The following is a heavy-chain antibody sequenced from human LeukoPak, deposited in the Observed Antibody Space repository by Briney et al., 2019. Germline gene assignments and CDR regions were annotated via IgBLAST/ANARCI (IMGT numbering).Heavy chain of an antibody. J-gene: IGHJ5*02. CDR3: ARDHYYDSSGYYYVLNWFDP. D-gene: IGHD3-22*01. Sequence: ASVKVSCKASGYTFTGYYMHWVRQAPGQGLEWMGWINPNSGGTNYAQKFQGRVTMTRDTSISTAYMELSRLRSDDTAVYYCARDHYYDSSGYYYVLNWFDPWGQGTLVTVSS. CDR2: INPNSGGT. V-gene: IGHV1-2*02. CDR1: GYTFTGYY.